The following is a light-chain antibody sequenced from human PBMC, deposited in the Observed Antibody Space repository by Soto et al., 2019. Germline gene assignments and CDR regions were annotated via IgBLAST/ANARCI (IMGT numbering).Light chain of an antibody. CDR2: KAS. CDR1: QSINSW. V-gene: IGKV1-5*03. CDR3: QQYNSYPWT. J-gene: IGKJ1*01. Sequence: DIQMTQSPSTLSASVGDRVTITCRASQSINSWLAWYQQKPGKAPKLLIYKASSLESGVPSRFSGSGSGTEFTLNISSLQPDDFATYYCQQYNSYPWTFGQGTKVEIK.